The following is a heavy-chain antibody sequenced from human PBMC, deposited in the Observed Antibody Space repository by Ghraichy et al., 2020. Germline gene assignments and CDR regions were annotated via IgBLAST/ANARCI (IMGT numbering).Heavy chain of an antibody. J-gene: IGHJ6*02. Sequence: GSLRLSCAASGFTFSNYAMSWVRQAPGKGLEWVSAISVSGATTYFADSVKGRFTISRDNSKNTLYLQMNSLRAEDTAVYYCAKDRYDSPRYGMDVWGQGTTVTVSS. CDR2: ISVSGATT. D-gene: IGHD3-22*01. CDR3: AKDRYDSPRYGMDV. V-gene: IGHV3-23*01. CDR1: GFTFSNYA.